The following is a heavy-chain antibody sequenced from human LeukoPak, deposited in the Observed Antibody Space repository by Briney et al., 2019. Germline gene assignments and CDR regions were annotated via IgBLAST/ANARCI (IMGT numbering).Heavy chain of an antibody. D-gene: IGHD3-22*01. Sequence: GGSLRLSCAVSGFTFSSYSMNWVRQAPGKGLEWVSSISSSSSYIYYADSVKGRFTISRDNAKNSLYLQMNSLRAEDTAVYYCARGEYYYDSSGTNWFDPWGQGTLVTVSS. V-gene: IGHV3-21*01. J-gene: IGHJ5*02. CDR2: ISSSSSYI. CDR3: ARGEYYYDSSGTNWFDP. CDR1: GFTFSSYS.